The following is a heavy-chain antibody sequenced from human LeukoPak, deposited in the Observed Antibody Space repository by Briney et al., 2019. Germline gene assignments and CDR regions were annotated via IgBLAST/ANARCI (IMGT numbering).Heavy chain of an antibody. J-gene: IGHJ4*02. Sequence: GGSLRLSCAASGFTFSTYAMHWVRQAPGKGLEWVAFIWPDGSKKYYADSVKGRFAISRENSKNTVYLQMNDLRPEDMAPYFCAKISSSAESNFDYWGQGTLLTVSS. CDR3: AKISSSAESNFDY. CDR1: GFTFSTYA. V-gene: IGHV3-30*02. D-gene: IGHD6-25*01. CDR2: IWPDGSKK.